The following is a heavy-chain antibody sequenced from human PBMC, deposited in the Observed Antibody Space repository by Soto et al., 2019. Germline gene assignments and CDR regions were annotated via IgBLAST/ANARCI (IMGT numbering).Heavy chain of an antibody. J-gene: IGHJ6*02. CDR2: IYYSGRT. V-gene: IGHV4-39*01. Sequence: QLQLQESGPGLVKPSETLSLTCTVSGGSISSSSYYWGWIRQPPGKGLEWIGSIYYSGRTYYNPSLKSRVTISVDTSKNQFSLKLSSVTAADTAVYYCARHVGSGATYGMDVWGQGTTVTVSS. CDR3: ARHVGSGATYGMDV. CDR1: GGSISSSSYY. D-gene: IGHD2-15*01.